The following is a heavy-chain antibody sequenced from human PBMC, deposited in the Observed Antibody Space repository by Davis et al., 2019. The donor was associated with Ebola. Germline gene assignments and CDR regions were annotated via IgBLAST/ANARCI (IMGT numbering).Heavy chain of an antibody. V-gene: IGHV1-18*04. D-gene: IGHD2-15*01. J-gene: IGHJ6*02. CDR2: ISAYNGNT. CDR3: ARWGYCSGGSCYFYYGMDV. CDR1: GYTFTSYG. Sequence: ASVKVSCKASGYTFTSYGISWVRQAPGQGLEWMGWISAYNGNTNYAQKLQGRVTMTTDTSTSTAYMELRSLRSDDTAVYYCARWGYCSGGSCYFYYGMDVWGQGTTVTVSS.